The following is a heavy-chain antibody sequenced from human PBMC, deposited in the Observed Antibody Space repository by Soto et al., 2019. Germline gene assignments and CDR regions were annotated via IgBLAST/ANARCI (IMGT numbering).Heavy chain of an antibody. D-gene: IGHD2-2*01. CDR2: ISGSGGST. CDR1: GFTFSSYA. V-gene: IGHV3-23*01. Sequence: GGSLRLSCAASGFTFSSYAMSWVRQAPGKGLEWVSAISGSGGSTYYADSVKGRFTISRDNSKNTLYLQMNSLRAEDTAVYYCAKEQYQLLFTVPSQGGPNWFDPWGQGTLVTVSS. J-gene: IGHJ5*02. CDR3: AKEQYQLLFTVPSQGGPNWFDP.